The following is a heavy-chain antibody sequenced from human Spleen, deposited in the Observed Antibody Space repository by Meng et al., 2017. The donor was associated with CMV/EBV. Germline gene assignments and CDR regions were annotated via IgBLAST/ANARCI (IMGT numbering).Heavy chain of an antibody. CDR2: ISWSSTTI. D-gene: IGHD2-8*01. CDR3: AKDIGRNGHHYFDY. V-gene: IGHV3-43D*03. CDR1: GFSFDDYA. J-gene: IGHJ4*02. Sequence: GESLKISCAASGFSFDDYAMHWVRQVPGKGLEWISFISWSSTTIYYVDSVKGRFTISRDNRKNLLYLQMNSLRAEDTALYYCAKDIGRNGHHYFDYWGQGMVVTVSS.